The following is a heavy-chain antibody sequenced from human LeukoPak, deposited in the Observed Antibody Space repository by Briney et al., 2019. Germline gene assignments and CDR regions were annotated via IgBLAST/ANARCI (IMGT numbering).Heavy chain of an antibody. Sequence: ASVKVSCKASGYTFTGYYMHWVRQAPGQGLEWMGRINPNTGGTNYVQKFQGRVTMTRDTSISTAYMELSRLRSDDTAIYFCATNIQENAFDIWGQGTMDTVSS. J-gene: IGHJ3*02. V-gene: IGHV1-2*06. CDR3: ATNIQENAFDI. D-gene: IGHD2-8*01. CDR1: GYTFTGYY. CDR2: INPNTGGT.